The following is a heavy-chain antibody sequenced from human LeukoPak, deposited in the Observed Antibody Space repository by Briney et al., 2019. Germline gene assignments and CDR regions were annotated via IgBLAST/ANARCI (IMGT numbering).Heavy chain of an antibody. Sequence: GGSLRLSCAASGFTFSSYSMNWVRQAPGKGLEWVSSISSSSSYIYYADSVKGRFTISRDNAKNSLYLQMNSLRAEDTAVYYCAIREYSSSSQFGYWGQGTLVTVSS. CDR3: AIREYSSSSQFGY. J-gene: IGHJ4*02. D-gene: IGHD6-6*01. V-gene: IGHV3-21*01. CDR1: GFTFSSYS. CDR2: ISSSSSYI.